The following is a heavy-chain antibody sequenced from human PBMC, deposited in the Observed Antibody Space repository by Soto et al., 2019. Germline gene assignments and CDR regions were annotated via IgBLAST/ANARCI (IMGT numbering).Heavy chain of an antibody. D-gene: IGHD6-13*01. CDR1: GGSFTGYY. V-gene: IGHV4-34*01. J-gene: IGHJ4*02. Sequence: QVQLQQWGAGLLKPSETLSLTCAVNGGSFTGYYGCWIRQSPGKGLEWIGEVSHTGRTNYNPSLKSRVTISIDTSNNQFFLNLNSVTAADTGVYYCARNGGSTWYYFDSWGQGMVVTVSS. CDR3: ARNGGSTWYYFDS. CDR2: VSHTGRT.